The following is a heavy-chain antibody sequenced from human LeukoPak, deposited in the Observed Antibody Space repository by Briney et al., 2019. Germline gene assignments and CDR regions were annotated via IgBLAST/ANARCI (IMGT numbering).Heavy chain of an antibody. D-gene: IGHD6-19*01. CDR3: ARQVGGTFFDGFDI. V-gene: IGHV1-2*02. CDR2: INPNSGST. Sequence: ASVKVSCKASGYTFTGYYMHWVRQAPGQGLEWMGWINPNSGSTNYAQKFQGRVTMTRDTSISTAYMELSRLRSDDTAVYYCARQVGGTFFDGFDILGQGTMVNV. J-gene: IGHJ3*02. CDR1: GYTFTGYY.